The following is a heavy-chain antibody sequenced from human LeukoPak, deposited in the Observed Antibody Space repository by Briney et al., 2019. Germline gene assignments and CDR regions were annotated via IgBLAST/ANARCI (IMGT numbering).Heavy chain of an antibody. Sequence: SVKVSCKASGYTFTSYYMHWVRQTPGQGLEWMGGIIPIFGTANYAQKFQGRVTITADESTSTAYMELSSLRSEDTAVYYCARSIDYYYYYGMDVWGQGTTVTVSS. CDR3: ARSIDYYYYYGMDV. CDR2: IIPIFGTA. CDR1: GYTFTSYY. D-gene: IGHD2/OR15-2a*01. V-gene: IGHV1-69*13. J-gene: IGHJ6*02.